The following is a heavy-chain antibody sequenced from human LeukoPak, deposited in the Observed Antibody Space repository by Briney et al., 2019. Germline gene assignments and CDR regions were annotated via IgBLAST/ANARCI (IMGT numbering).Heavy chain of an antibody. CDR2: INPNSGGT. CDR3: ATITMVRGVISNY. Sequence: ASVKVSCKASGYTFTGYYMHWVRQAPGQGLEWMGWINPNSGGTNYAQKFQGRVTMTRDTSICTAYMELSSLRSEDTAVYYCATITMVRGVISNYWGQGTLVTVSS. J-gene: IGHJ4*02. D-gene: IGHD3-10*01. CDR1: GYTFTGYY. V-gene: IGHV1-2*02.